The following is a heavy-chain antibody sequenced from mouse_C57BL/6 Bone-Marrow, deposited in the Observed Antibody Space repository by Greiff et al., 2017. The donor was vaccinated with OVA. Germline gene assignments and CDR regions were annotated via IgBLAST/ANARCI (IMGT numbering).Heavy chain of an antibody. CDR2: IDPETGGT. D-gene: IGHD2-1*01. CDR1: GYTFTDYE. J-gene: IGHJ3*01. V-gene: IGHV1-15*01. CDR3: TRVAYGIYPAWFAD. Sequence: QVQLQQSGAELVRPGASVTLSCKASGYTFTDYEMHWVKQTPVHGLEWIGAIDPETGGTAYTQKFKGKAILTADKSSSTAYMELRSLTSEDSAVYYCTRVAYGIYPAWFADWGQGTLVTVSA.